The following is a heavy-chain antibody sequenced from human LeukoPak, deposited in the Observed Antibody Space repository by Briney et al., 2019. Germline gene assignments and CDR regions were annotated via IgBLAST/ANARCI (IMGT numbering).Heavy chain of an antibody. CDR2: ISYDGSNK. J-gene: IGHJ6*02. CDR3: ARARGSCSGGSCSYIAYYYYYGMDV. Sequence: GRSLRLSCAASGFTFSSYAMHWVRQAPGKGLEWVAVISYDGSNKYYADSVKGRFTISRDNSKNTLYLQMNSLRAEDTAVYYCARARGSCSGGSCSYIAYYYYYGMDVWGQGTTVTVSS. CDR1: GFTFSSYA. V-gene: IGHV3-30-3*01. D-gene: IGHD2-15*01.